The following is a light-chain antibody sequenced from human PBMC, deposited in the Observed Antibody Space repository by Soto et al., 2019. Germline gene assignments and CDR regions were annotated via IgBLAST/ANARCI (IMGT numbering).Light chain of an antibody. J-gene: IGKJ1*01. CDR2: DAS. CDR1: QDTSNY. V-gene: IGKV1-33*01. CDR3: QQYDSLPRT. Sequence: DIQMTQSPSSLSASVGDRVTITCQASQDTSNYLNWYQQKPGKAPNLLMYDASNLETGVPSRFSGSGSGTDFNLTISSLQPEDIATYYCQQYDSLPRTFGQGTKVEIK.